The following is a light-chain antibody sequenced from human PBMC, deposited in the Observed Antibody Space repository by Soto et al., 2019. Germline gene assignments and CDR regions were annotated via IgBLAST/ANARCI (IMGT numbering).Light chain of an antibody. V-gene: IGKV1-5*01. CDR2: DAS. CDR1: QSISSW. CDR3: QQYNSYPWT. J-gene: IGKJ1*01. Sequence: DIQMTQSPSTLSASVGDRVTITCRASQSISSWLAWYQQKPGKAPKLLIYDASSLETGVPSRFSGSGSGTEFTLTISRLQPDDFATDYCQQYNSYPWTFGQGTKVEIK.